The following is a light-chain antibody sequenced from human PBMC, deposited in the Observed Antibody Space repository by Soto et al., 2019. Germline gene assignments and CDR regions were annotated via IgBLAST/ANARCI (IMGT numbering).Light chain of an antibody. CDR1: QTIRGL. V-gene: IGKV3D-15*01. J-gene: IGKJ1*01. Sequence: EIMLSHSPATLSLSPGERATLSCRASQTIRGLLAWFQQRPGQAPRLLIYDTSNRATGIPARFSGSGSGTDFTLTISSLQSEDFALYYCQQYNDWPLTFGQGTMVDVK. CDR2: DTS. CDR3: QQYNDWPLT.